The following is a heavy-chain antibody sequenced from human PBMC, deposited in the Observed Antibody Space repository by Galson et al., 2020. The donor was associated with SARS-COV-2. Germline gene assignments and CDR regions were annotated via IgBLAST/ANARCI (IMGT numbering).Heavy chain of an antibody. V-gene: IGHV4-39*01. CDR3: ARRGETEAWVY. J-gene: IGHJ4*02. Sequence: SENLSLTCSVSGGSINTRSYYWGWIRQPPGGGLEWIGSIHYRGSTSYSQYLNGRLPMSIDTSKNQFSQKLNSVTAADTAVYYCARRGETEAWVYWGQGNLVTVSS. CDR2: IHYRGST. CDR1: GGSINTRSYY. D-gene: IGHD1-26*01.